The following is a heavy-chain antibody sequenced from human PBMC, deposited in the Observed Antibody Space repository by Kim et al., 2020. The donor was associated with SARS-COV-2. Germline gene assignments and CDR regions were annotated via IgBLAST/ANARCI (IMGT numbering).Heavy chain of an antibody. Sequence: GGSLRLSCAASGFTFGTYIMSWVRQTPRKGLEWVSSITGGGITFYADSVTGRFTISRENTKNTLHLQMNSLRVEDTALYYCVSRGVNSMDYFDYWGQGSL. J-gene: IGHJ4*02. V-gene: IGHV3-23*01. CDR2: ITGGGIT. CDR3: VSRGVNSMDYFDY. D-gene: IGHD2-21*01. CDR1: GFTFGTYI.